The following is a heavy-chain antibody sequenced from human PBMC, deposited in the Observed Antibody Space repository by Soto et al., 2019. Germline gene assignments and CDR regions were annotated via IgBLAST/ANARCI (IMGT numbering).Heavy chain of an antibody. CDR2: LNGDGIIT. V-gene: IGHV3-74*03. Sequence: GGSLRLSCAASGFTFSRYWMHWVRQAPGKGLVWVSRLNGDGIITQYADAVKGRFTISRDNAKNTLYLQMNSLRAEDTAVYYCAREGLGFSYTYWGSGTLVTVSS. D-gene: IGHD5-18*01. CDR3: AREGLGFSYTY. CDR1: GFTFSRYW. J-gene: IGHJ4*02.